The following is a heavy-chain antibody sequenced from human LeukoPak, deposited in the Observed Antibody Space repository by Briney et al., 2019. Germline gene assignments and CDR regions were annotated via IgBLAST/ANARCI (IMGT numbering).Heavy chain of an antibody. CDR2: IIPIFGTA. V-gene: IGHV1-69*13. CDR1: GGTFSSYA. Sequence: ASVKVSCKASGGTFSSYAISSGRQAPGQGREWRGGIIPIFGTANSAQKFQGRVTITAAESTSTAYMDLRSLRSEDTAVYYCARGIAAAGSPPRWFDPWGQGTLVTVSS. CDR3: ARGIAAAGSPPRWFDP. J-gene: IGHJ5*02. D-gene: IGHD6-13*01.